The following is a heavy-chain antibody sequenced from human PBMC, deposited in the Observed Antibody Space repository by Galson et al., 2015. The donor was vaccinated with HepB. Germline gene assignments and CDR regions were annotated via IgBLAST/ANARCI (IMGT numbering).Heavy chain of an antibody. J-gene: IGHJ6*01. CDR2: IRGDGSTI. CDR3: VNLYSGGYSGYDYYYYGMDV. D-gene: IGHD5-12*01. Sequence: SLRLSCAASGFTFSDYYMSWIRQAPGKGLEWISYIRGDGSTIHYADSVKGRFTISRDNAKNSLYLQMNSLRAEDTAVYYCVNLYSGGYSGYDYYYYGMDVWGQGTTVTVSS. CDR1: GFTFSDYY. V-gene: IGHV3-11*01.